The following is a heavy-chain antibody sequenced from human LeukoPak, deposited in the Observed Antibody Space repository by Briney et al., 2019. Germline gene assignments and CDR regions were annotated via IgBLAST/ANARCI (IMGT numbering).Heavy chain of an antibody. CDR2: IYYSGST. J-gene: IGHJ5*02. V-gene: IGHV4-30-4*08. CDR3: ARGRRNWFDP. CDR1: GGSISSGDYY. Sequence: SETLSLTCTVSGGSISSGDYYWSWIRQPPGKGLDWIGYIYYSGSTYYNPSLKSRVTISVDTSKNQFSLKLSSVTAADTAVYYCARGRRNWFDPWGQGTLVTVSS.